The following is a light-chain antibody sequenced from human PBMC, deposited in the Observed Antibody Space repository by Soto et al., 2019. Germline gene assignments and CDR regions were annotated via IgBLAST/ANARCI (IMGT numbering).Light chain of an antibody. V-gene: IGKV3D-15*01. Sequence: EIVMTQSPATLSVSPGERATLSCRASQSVSSNLAWYQQKPGQPPRLLIYGASSRATGIPDRFSGSGSGTDFTLTISSLQPEDFATYYCQQSTSFPRTFGQGTKVDIK. CDR2: GAS. CDR3: QQSTSFPRT. J-gene: IGKJ1*01. CDR1: QSVSSN.